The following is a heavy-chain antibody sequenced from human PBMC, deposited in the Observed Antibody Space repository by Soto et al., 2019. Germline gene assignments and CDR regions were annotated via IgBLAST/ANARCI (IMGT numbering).Heavy chain of an antibody. J-gene: IGHJ4*02. CDR1: GGSISSYY. CDR3: ARGENQLLPYYLEY. CDR2: IYYSGHT. Sequence: ETLSPTCTVSGGSISSYYWSWIRQPPWKVLERIGYIYYSGHTNYNPSLKSPVTISVDTSKNQFSLNLSSMTAADTAVYYCARGENQLLPYYLEYWGQGTMVTVSS. D-gene: IGHD2-2*01. V-gene: IGHV4-59*01.